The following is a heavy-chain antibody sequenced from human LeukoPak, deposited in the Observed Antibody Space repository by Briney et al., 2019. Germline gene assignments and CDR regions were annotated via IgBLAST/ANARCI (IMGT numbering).Heavy chain of an antibody. V-gene: IGHV1-24*01. J-gene: IGHJ6*02. D-gene: IGHD3-10*01. CDR1: GYPLTELS. CDR2: CDPEDGET. CDR3: ATDQRGAGLGFVYGSGSFNGLDV. Sequence: SVKVSCKVSGYPLTELSMHWVRQAPGNGLEGMGGCDPEDGETIYAQKFQGRVTMTEDTSTDTGYMELSRLRSEDTAVYYCATDQRGAGLGFVYGSGSFNGLDVWGQGTTVTVSS.